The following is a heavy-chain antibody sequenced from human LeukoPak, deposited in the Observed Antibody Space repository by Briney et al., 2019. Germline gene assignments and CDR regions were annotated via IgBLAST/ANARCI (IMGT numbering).Heavy chain of an antibody. V-gene: IGHV3-7*01. Sequence: PGGSLRLSCAASGFTFSSYWMSWVRQAPGKGLEWVANIKQDGSEKYYVDSVKGRFTISRDNAKNSLYLQMNSLRAEDTAVYYCARPPSYGDSSYYYYYMDVWGKGTTVTISS. CDR2: IKQDGSEK. CDR3: ARPPSYGDSSYYYYYMDV. D-gene: IGHD4-17*01. J-gene: IGHJ6*03. CDR1: GFTFSSYW.